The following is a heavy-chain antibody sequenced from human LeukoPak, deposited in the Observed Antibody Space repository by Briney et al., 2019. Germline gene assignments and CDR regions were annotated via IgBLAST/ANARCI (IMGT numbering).Heavy chain of an antibody. V-gene: IGHV4-61*08. CDR1: GGSISSGGYY. CDR3: ARVGGSNFYYYGLDV. J-gene: IGHJ6*02. D-gene: IGHD2-2*01. Sequence: SQTLSLTCTVSGGSISSGGYYWSWIRQPPGKGLEWIGYIYYSGSTNYNPSLKSRVTISIDTSKTQFSLKLSSVTAADTAVYYCARVGGSNFYYYGLDVWGQGTTVTVSS. CDR2: IYYSGST.